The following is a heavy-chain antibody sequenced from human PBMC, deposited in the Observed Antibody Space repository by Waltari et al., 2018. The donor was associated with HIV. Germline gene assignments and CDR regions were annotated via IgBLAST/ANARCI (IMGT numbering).Heavy chain of an antibody. D-gene: IGHD6-19*01. J-gene: IGHJ6*02. Sequence: QVQLVQAGAEVKKPGASVKVSCKASGYTFTGYYLHWVRQAPGQGLEWMGWINPKSDGTNYAQKFQGRVTMTRDTSTSTDYMELSRLRSDDTALYYCARDRIAVTGSYYYGMDVWGQGTTVTVSS. CDR2: INPKSDGT. V-gene: IGHV1-2*02. CDR1: GYTFTGYY. CDR3: ARDRIAVTGSYYYGMDV.